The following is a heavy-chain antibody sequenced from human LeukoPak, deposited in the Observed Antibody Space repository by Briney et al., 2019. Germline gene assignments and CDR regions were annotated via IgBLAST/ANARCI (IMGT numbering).Heavy chain of an antibody. Sequence: GASVKVSCKASGYTFTGYYLHWVRQAPGQGLEWMGWINPNSGGTNYAQKFQGRVTMTRDTSISTAYMELSRLRSYDTAVYYCARAGLGYCSGGSCLPLDYWGQGTLVTVSS. J-gene: IGHJ4*02. CDR2: INPNSGGT. CDR1: GYTFTGYY. CDR3: ARAGLGYCSGGSCLPLDY. D-gene: IGHD2-15*01. V-gene: IGHV1-2*02.